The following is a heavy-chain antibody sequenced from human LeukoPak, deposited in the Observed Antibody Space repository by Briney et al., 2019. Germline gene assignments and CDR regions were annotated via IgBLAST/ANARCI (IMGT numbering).Heavy chain of an antibody. J-gene: IGHJ4*02. Sequence: SETLSLTCTVSGGSISSYYWSWIRQPPGKGLEWIGNIFYTGNTYYNPSLKSRVTISVDTSNNQFSLNLASVTAADTAVYYCARGTPYYWGQGTLVTVSS. V-gene: IGHV4-59*12. CDR1: GGSISSYY. CDR2: IFYTGNT. CDR3: ARGTPYY.